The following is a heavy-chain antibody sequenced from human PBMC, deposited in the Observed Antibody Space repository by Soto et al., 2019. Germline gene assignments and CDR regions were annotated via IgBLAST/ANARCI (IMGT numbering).Heavy chain of an antibody. J-gene: IGHJ5*02. CDR1: GGTFSSYA. D-gene: IGHD2-2*02. CDR2: IIPIFGTA. CDR3: AREVPAAIRGPGVGFDP. Sequence: ASVKVSFKASGGTFSSYAISWVRQAPGQGLEWMGGIIPIFGTANYAQKFQGRVTITADESTSTAYMELSSLRSEDTAVYYCAREVPAAIRGPGVGFDPWGQGTLVTVSS. V-gene: IGHV1-69*13.